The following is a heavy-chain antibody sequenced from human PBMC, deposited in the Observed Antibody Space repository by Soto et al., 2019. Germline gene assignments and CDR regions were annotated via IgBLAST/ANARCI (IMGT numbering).Heavy chain of an antibody. J-gene: IGHJ6*02. V-gene: IGHV4-30-4*01. D-gene: IGHD3-9*01. CDR2: ISSIGGT. CDR3: ARGLVIRPYYYHGTDV. CDR1: GGSISSGDYF. Sequence: SSETLSLTCTVSGGSISSGDYFWSWIRQSPGKGLEWIGYISSIGGTYYNPSLKSRVSVSRDTSKNQFSLKLSSVTTTDTAVYYCARGLVIRPYYYHGTDVWGQGTTVTVSS.